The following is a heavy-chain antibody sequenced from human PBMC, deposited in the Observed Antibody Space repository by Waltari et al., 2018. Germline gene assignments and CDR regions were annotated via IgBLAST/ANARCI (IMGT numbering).Heavy chain of an antibody. J-gene: IGHJ4*02. V-gene: IGHV4-61*01. CDR2: IDSSGRT. CDR1: GDPVTSGPYS. Sequence: QVQLQESGPGLVKPSETLSLICTVSGDPVTSGPYSWGWIRQPPGKGLEWVGYIDSSGRTTYNPSLKSRVIISSDSSKNQFSLNLNAVTAADTAVYSCARVCCSARPETIFDYWGLGTLVTVSS. CDR3: ARVCCSARPETIFDY. D-gene: IGHD3-10*02.